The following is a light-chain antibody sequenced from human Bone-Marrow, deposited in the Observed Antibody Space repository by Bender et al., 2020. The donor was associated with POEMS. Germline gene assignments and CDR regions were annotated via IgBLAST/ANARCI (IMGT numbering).Light chain of an antibody. J-gene: IGLJ2*01. CDR1: NIGMKT. CDR2: DDS. Sequence: SYVLTQPPSVSVAPGKTARISCGGDNIGMKTVHWYQQKPGQAPVLVVYDDSDRPSGIPDRFSGSTLGNTATLTISRVELEDEADYYCQVWDGGSDVEVVFGGGTKVTVL. V-gene: IGLV3-21*03. CDR3: QVWDGGSDVEVV.